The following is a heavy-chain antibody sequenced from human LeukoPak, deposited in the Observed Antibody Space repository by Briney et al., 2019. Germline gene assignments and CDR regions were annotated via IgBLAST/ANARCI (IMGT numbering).Heavy chain of an antibody. D-gene: IGHD5-18*01. CDR3: ARGAAIPPYYFDY. V-gene: IGHV1-24*01. Sequence: ASVKVSCKVSGYTLTELSMHWVRQAPGKGLEWMGGFDPEVGKTIYAQKFQGRVTMTEDTSTDTAYMELSSLRSEDTAVYYCARGAAIPPYYFDYWGQGTLVTVSS. CDR2: FDPEVGKT. J-gene: IGHJ4*02. CDR1: GYTLTELS.